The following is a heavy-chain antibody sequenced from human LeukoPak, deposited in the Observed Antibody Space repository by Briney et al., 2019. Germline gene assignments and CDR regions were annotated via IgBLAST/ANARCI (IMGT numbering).Heavy chain of an antibody. Sequence: SETPSLTCSVSGDSISNFYWSWIRQPPGKGLEWIGYFYYNGRTSYNPSLRSRVTISVDTSKNHLSLRLSSVTAADTAVYYCARVYSNYVCYFDFWGQGTLVTVSS. CDR2: FYYNGRT. CDR1: GDSISNFY. D-gene: IGHD4-11*01. CDR3: ARVYSNYVCYFDF. J-gene: IGHJ4*02. V-gene: IGHV4-59*01.